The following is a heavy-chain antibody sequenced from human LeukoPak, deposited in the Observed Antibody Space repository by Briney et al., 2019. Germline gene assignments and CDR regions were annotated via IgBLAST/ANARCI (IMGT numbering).Heavy chain of an antibody. CDR1: GYTFTSYG. CDR2: ISAYNGNT. D-gene: IGHD2-2*01. V-gene: IGHV1-18*04. J-gene: IGHJ4*02. CDR3: ARSPLGYCSSTSCEDPWFDY. Sequence: GASVTVSCKASGYTFTSYGISWVRQAPGQGLEWMGWISAYNGNTNYAQKLQGRVTMTTDTSTSTAYMELRSLRSDDTAVYYCARSPLGYCSSTSCEDPWFDYWGQGTLVTVSS.